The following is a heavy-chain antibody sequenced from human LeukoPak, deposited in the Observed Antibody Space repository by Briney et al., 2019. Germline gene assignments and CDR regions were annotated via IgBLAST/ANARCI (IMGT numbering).Heavy chain of an antibody. CDR2: FDPEDGET. J-gene: IGHJ4*02. CDR1: GYTLTELS. D-gene: IGHD3-10*01. Sequence: ASVKVSCKVSGYTLTELSMHWVRQAPGKGLEWMGGFDPEDGETIYAQKFQGRVTMTEDTSTDTAYMELSSLRSEDTAVYYCATGVITVVRGALDYWGQGTLVTVSS. V-gene: IGHV1-24*01. CDR3: ATGVITVVRGALDY.